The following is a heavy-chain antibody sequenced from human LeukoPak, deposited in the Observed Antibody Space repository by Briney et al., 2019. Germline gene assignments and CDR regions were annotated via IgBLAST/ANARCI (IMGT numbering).Heavy chain of an antibody. Sequence: PGRSLRLSCAASGFTFSSCGMHWVRQAPGKGLEWVAVISYDGSNKYYADSVKGRFTISRDNSKNTLYLQLNSLRAEDTAVYYCAKERDPYSYGPFDYWGQGTLVTVSS. CDR2: ISYDGSNK. J-gene: IGHJ4*02. D-gene: IGHD5-18*01. CDR3: AKERDPYSYGPFDY. CDR1: GFTFSSCG. V-gene: IGHV3-30*18.